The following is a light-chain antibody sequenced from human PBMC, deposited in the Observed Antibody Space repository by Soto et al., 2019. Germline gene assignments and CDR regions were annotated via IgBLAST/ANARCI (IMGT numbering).Light chain of an antibody. J-gene: IGKJ1*01. CDR2: GAS. CDR3: QQYNNWPPWT. V-gene: IGKV3-15*01. Sequence: EIVMTQSPATLSVSPGERATLSCRASQSVSSNLAWYQQKPGQAPRLLIYGASTRATGIPARFSGSGSGTEFTLTSGSTQSEDFSVYYRQQYNNWPPWTFGQGSKVEIK. CDR1: QSVSSN.